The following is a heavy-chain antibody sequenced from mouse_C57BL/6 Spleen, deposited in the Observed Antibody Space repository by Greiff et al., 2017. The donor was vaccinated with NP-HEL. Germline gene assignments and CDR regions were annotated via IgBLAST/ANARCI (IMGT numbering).Heavy chain of an antibody. Sequence: EVQLVESGGGLVKPGGSLKLSCAASGFTFSDYGMHWVRQAPEKGLEWVAYISSGSSTIYYADTVKGRFTISRDNAKNTLFLQMTSLRSEDTAMYYCAKTGTPWFAYWGQGTLVTVSA. CDR2: ISSGSSTI. V-gene: IGHV5-17*01. CDR3: AKTGTPWFAY. D-gene: IGHD4-1*01. CDR1: GFTFSDYG. J-gene: IGHJ3*01.